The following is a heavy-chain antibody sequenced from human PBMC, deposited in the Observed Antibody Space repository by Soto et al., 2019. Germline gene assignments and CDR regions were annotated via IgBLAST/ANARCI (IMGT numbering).Heavy chain of an antibody. CDR1: GFTFSSYG. CDR2: ISSDGSNK. V-gene: IGHV3-30*18. D-gene: IGHD6-19*01. J-gene: IGHJ4*02. CDR3: AKHVRSGCPDY. Sequence: QVQLVESGGGVVQPGRSLRLSCAASGFTFSSYGMHWVRQAPGKGLEWVAVISSDGSNKYYADSVKGRFTISRDNSKNTLYLQMNSLRAQDTAVYYCAKHVRSGCPDYWGQRTLITVSS.